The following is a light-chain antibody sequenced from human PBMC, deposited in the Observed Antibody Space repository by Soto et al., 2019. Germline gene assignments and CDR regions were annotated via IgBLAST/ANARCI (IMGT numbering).Light chain of an antibody. Sequence: DIQMTQSPSSLSAPVGNRVTITCQASQDIATYLNWYQQKPGKAPNLLIYKASSLESGVPSRFSGSGSGTEFPLTISSLQPDDFATYYCQQYNNGPRTFGQGTKV. J-gene: IGKJ1*01. CDR2: KAS. V-gene: IGKV1-5*03. CDR1: QDIATY. CDR3: QQYNNGPRT.